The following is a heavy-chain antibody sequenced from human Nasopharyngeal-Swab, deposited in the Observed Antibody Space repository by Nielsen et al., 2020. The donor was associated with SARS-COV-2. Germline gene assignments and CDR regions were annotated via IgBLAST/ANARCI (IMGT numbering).Heavy chain of an antibody. CDR2: IYYSRST. V-gene: IGHV4-31*03. Sequence: SETLSLTCTVSGGSISSGGYYWSWIRQHPGKGLEWIGYIYYSRSTYYNPSLKSRVTISVDTSKNQFSLKLSSVTAADTAVYYCARAPHTIFGVVTTFDYWGQGTLVTVSS. CDR1: GGSISSGGYY. J-gene: IGHJ4*02. CDR3: ARAPHTIFGVVTTFDY. D-gene: IGHD3-3*01.